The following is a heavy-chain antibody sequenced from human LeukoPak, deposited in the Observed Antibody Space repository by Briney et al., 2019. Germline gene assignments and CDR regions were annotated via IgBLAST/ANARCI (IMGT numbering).Heavy chain of an antibody. J-gene: IGHJ6*03. CDR2: ISSSSSYI. CDR3: ARVLKGISGWYYYYYMDV. CDR1: GFTFSSYS. Sequence: GGSLRLSCAASGFTFSSYSMNWVRQAPGKGLEWVSSISSSSSYIYYADSVKGRFTISRDNSKNTLYLQMNSLRAEDTAVYYCARVLKGISGWYYYYYMDVWGKGTTVTISS. V-gene: IGHV3-21*01. D-gene: IGHD6-19*01.